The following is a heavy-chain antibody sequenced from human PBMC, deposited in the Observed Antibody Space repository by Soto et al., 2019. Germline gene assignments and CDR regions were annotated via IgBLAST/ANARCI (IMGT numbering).Heavy chain of an antibody. CDR1: GFTVSSNY. V-gene: IGHV3-53*01. Sequence: EVQLVESGGGLIQPGGSLRLSCAASGFTVSSNYMSWVRQAPGKGLEWVSVIYSGGSTYYADSVKGRFTISRDNSKNTLYLQMNSLRAEDTAVYYCATPLGYCSSTSCSDTPSYYYYGMDVWGQGTTVTVSS. J-gene: IGHJ6*02. CDR3: ATPLGYCSSTSCSDTPSYYYYGMDV. D-gene: IGHD2-2*01. CDR2: IYSGGST.